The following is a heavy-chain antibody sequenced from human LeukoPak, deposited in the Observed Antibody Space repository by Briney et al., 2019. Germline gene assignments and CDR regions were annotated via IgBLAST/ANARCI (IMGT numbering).Heavy chain of an antibody. J-gene: IGHJ4*02. CDR2: INPNSGGT. D-gene: IGHD3-9*01. CDR3: ASSSYDILTGYQRGTFDY. V-gene: IGHV1-2*02. Sequence: ASVKVSCKASGYTFTGYYMHWVRQAPGQGLEWMGWINPNSGGTSYAQKFQGRVTMTRDTSISTAYMELSRLRSDDTAVYYCASSSYDILTGYQRGTFDYWGQGTLVTVSS. CDR1: GYTFTGYY.